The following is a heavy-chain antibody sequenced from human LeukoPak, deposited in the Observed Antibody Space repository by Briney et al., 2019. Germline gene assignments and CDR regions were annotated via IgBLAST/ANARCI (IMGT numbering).Heavy chain of an antibody. CDR3: AKPWGIGDYYMDV. CDR2: IRYAGSNK. V-gene: IGHV3-30*02. J-gene: IGHJ6*03. D-gene: IGHD3-16*01. CDR1: GFTFTSYG. Sequence: PGGSLRLSCVVSGFTFTSYGVHWVRQAPGKGLEWVAFIRYAGSNKYYTDSVKGRFTISRDNSKNTLYLQMNSLRAEDTAVYYCAKPWGIGDYYMDVWGKGTTVTISS.